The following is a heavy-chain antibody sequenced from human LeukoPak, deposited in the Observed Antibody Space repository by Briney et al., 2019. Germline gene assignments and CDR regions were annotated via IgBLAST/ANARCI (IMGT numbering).Heavy chain of an antibody. CDR1: GGSISSSSYY. J-gene: IGHJ3*02. CDR3: ARAYWYDSSGYYAAFDI. V-gene: IGHV4-39*07. Sequence: SETLSLTCTVSGGSISSSSYYWGWIRQPPGKGLEWIGSIYYSGSTYYNPSLKSRVTISVDTSKNQFSLKLSSVTAADTAVYCCARAYWYDSSGYYAAFDIWGQGTMVTVSS. D-gene: IGHD3-22*01. CDR2: IYYSGST.